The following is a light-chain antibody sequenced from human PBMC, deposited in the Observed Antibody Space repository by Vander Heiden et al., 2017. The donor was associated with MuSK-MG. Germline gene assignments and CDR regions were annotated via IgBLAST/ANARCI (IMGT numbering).Light chain of an antibody. CDR3: MQSLQTPRFT. J-gene: IGKJ3*01. Sequence: DIVMTQSPLSLPVTPGESASISCRSSQSLLHSNGYNYLDWYLQKPGQSPQLLIYLGSHRASGVPDRFSGSGSGTDFTLKISRVEAEDVGIYYCMQSLQTPRFTFGPGTKVDIK. CDR2: LGS. CDR1: QSLLHSNGYNY. V-gene: IGKV2-28*01.